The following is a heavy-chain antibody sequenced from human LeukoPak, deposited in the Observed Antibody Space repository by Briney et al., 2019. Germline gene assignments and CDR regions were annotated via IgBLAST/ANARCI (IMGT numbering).Heavy chain of an antibody. Sequence: GESLKISCKGSGYSFTSYWIGWVRQMPGKGLEWMGIIYPGDSDTRYSPSFQGQVTISVDKSISTAYLQWSSLKASDTAMYYCARGGSYSQYYYYGMDVWGQGTTVTVSS. D-gene: IGHD3-16*01. J-gene: IGHJ6*02. V-gene: IGHV5-51*01. CDR2: IYPGDSDT. CDR3: ARGGSYSQYYYYGMDV. CDR1: GYSFTSYW.